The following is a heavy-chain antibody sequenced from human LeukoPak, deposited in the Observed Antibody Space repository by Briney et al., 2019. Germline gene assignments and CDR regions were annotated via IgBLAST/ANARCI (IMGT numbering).Heavy chain of an antibody. D-gene: IGHD3-22*01. CDR2: ISSSSSTI. V-gene: IGHV3-48*01. Sequence: HPGGSLRLSCAASGFTFSSYSMNWVRQAPGKGLEWVSYISSSSSTIYYADSVKGRFTISRDNPKNTLFLQMNSLRAEDTAVYYCARPFYSDNVGYYQYYFDYWGQGTLVTVSS. J-gene: IGHJ4*02. CDR1: GFTFSSYS. CDR3: ARPFYSDNVGYYQYYFDY.